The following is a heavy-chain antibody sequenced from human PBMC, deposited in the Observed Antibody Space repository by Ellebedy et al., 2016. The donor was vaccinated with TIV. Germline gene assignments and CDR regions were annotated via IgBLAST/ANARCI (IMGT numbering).Heavy chain of an antibody. D-gene: IGHD6-19*01. Sequence: GESLKISCAASEFAFSTDWMTWVRQAPGKGLEWVANINQEGSDKYYVASVKGRFTISRDNTKNKLYLQMDSLRLEDTGVYVCARGQQWLTFDSWGQGTLVTVSS. CDR3: ARGQQWLTFDS. V-gene: IGHV3-7*03. CDR1: EFAFSTDW. CDR2: INQEGSDK. J-gene: IGHJ4*02.